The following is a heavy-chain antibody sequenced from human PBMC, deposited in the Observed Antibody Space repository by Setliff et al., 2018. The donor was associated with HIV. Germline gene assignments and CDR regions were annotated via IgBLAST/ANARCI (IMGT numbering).Heavy chain of an antibody. V-gene: IGHV4-39*07. CDR1: GGSINTGGYY. CDR3: ARARGPEGYFDS. CDR2: IYFSGST. Sequence: SETLSLTCTVSGGSINTGGYYWGWIRQPPGKGLESIGTIYFSGSTYYKSSLKSRLTISVDTSKNQFSLKMSSVTAADTAVYYCARARGPEGYFDSWGQGTLVTVSS. D-gene: IGHD3-10*01. J-gene: IGHJ4*02.